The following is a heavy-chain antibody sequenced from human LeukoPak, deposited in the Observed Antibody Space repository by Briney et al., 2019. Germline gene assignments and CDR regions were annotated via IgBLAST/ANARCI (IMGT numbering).Heavy chain of an antibody. Sequence: GGSLSLSCAASGFTFSSYAMSWVRQAPGQGLEWVSAISGSGGSTYYADSVKGRFTISRDNSKNTLYLQLHSLRAEDTAVYYCAKAGDYDILTGYPHWGQGTLVTVSS. CDR1: GFTFSSYA. J-gene: IGHJ4*02. CDR2: ISGSGGST. V-gene: IGHV3-23*01. CDR3: AKAGDYDILTGYPH. D-gene: IGHD3-9*01.